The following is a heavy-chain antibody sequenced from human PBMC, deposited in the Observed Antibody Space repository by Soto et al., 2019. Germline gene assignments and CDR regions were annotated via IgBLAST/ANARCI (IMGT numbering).Heavy chain of an antibody. Sequence: QVQLQESGPGLVKPSGTLSLTCAVSGGSFSSTNWWTWVRQTPGKGLEWIGEIYHTGSTNYNPSLKSRVTISVDKSKNQFSLNLSSVTAADTAVYYCAREGTGWKNYFDHWGQGALVTVSS. CDR2: IYHTGST. D-gene: IGHD6-19*01. CDR3: AREGTGWKNYFDH. CDR1: GGSFSSTNW. J-gene: IGHJ4*02. V-gene: IGHV4-4*02.